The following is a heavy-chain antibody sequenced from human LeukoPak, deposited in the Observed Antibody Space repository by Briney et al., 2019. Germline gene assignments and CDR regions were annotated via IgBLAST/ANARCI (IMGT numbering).Heavy chain of an antibody. J-gene: IGHJ6*04. CDR3: AELGITMIGGV. D-gene: IGHD3-10*02. CDR2: ISFDGSNK. Sequence: GGSLRLSCAVSGFIFSSYAMHWVRQAPGKGLDWVAVISFDGSNKYYADSVKGRFTISRDNAKNSLYLQMNSLRAEDTAVYYCAELGITMIGGVWGKGTTVTISS. V-gene: IGHV3-30*04. CDR1: GFIFSSYA.